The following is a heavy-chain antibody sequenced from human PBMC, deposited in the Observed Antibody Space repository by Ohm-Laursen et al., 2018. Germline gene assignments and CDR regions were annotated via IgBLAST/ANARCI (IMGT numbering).Heavy chain of an antibody. CDR1: GFTFSSYW. Sequence: SLRLSCAASGFTFSSYWMSWVRQAPGTGLEWVANIKQDGSEKYYVDSVKGRFTISRDNAKNSLYLQMNSLRAEDTAVYYCARDSGNEILTVYYDFWSGEDGDAFDIWGQGTMVTVSS. CDR2: IKQDGSEK. D-gene: IGHD3-3*01. J-gene: IGHJ3*02. V-gene: IGHV3-7*01. CDR3: ARDSGNEILTVYYDFWSGEDGDAFDI.